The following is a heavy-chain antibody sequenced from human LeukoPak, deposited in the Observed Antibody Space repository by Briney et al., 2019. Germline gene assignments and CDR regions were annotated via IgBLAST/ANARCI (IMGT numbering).Heavy chain of an antibody. CDR2: TSGSGGST. CDR3: ARSPSGRYSYGYLQYYYYGMDV. CDR1: GFTFSSYG. V-gene: IGHV3-23*01. D-gene: IGHD5-18*01. Sequence: GGSLRLSCAASGFTFSSYGMTWVRQAPGKGLEWISGTSGSGGSTYYANSVKGRFTISRDNSKNTLYLQMNSLRAEDTAVYYCARSPSGRYSYGYLQYYYYGMDVWGQGTTVTVSS. J-gene: IGHJ6*02.